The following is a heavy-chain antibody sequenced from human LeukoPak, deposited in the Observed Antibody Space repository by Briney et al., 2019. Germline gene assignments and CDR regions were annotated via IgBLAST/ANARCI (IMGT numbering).Heavy chain of an antibody. CDR1: GGSISSGDYY. CDR3: ARGTYDSSGYYRY. Sequence: TPSETLSLTCTVSGGSISSGDYYWSWIRQPPGKGLEWIGYIYYSGSTYYNSSLKSRVTISVDTSKNQFSLKLSSVTAADTAVYYCARGTYDSSGYYRYWGQGTLVTVSS. V-gene: IGHV4-30-4*08. CDR2: IYYSGST. D-gene: IGHD3-22*01. J-gene: IGHJ4*02.